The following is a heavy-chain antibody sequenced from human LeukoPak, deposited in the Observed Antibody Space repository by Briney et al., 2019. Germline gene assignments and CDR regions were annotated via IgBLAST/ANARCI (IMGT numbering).Heavy chain of an antibody. V-gene: IGHV3-53*01. CDR1: GFTVSSNY. J-gene: IGHJ4*02. D-gene: IGHD6-6*01. CDR2: IYSGGST. CDR3: ASSPAPRSVFDY. Sequence: GGSLGLSCAASGFTVSSNYMSWVRQAPGKGLEWVSVIYSGGSTYYADSVKGRFTISRDNSKNTLYLQMNSLRAEDTAVYYCASSPAPRSVFDYWGQGTLVTVSS.